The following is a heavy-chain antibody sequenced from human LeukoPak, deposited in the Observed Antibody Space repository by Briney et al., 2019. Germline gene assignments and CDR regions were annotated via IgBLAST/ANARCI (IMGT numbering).Heavy chain of an antibody. V-gene: IGHV1-69*13. D-gene: IGHD2-2*01. CDR1: GGTFSSYA. CDR3: ARNAVPDRPFSGMDV. J-gene: IGHJ6*04. CDR2: IIPIFGTA. Sequence: ASVKVSCKASGGTFSSYAISWVRQAPGQGLEWMGGIIPIFGTANYGQKFQGRVTITADESTSTAYMELSSLRSEDTAVYYCARNAVPDRPFSGMDVWGKGTTVTVSS.